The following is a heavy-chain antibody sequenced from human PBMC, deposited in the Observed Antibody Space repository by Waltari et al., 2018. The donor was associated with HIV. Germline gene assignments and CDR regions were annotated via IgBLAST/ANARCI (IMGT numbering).Heavy chain of an antibody. V-gene: IGHV4-34*01. CDR3: ARGIPWESIAARGWFDP. J-gene: IGHJ5*02. Sequence: QVQLQPLGAGLLKPSETLSLTCAVYGGSFSGYYWRWFRQPPGKGLEWIGEINHSGSTNYNPSLKRRVTISVDTSKNQFSLKLSSVTAADTAVYYCARGIPWESIAARGWFDPWGQGTLVTVSS. CDR2: INHSGST. CDR1: GGSFSGYY. D-gene: IGHD6-6*01.